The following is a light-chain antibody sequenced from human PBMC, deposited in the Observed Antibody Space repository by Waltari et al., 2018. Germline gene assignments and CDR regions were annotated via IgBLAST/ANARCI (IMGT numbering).Light chain of an antibody. CDR3: CSYAGNYIWV. V-gene: IGLV2-23*02. Sequence: QSALPQPAPVSGSPGQSVTIPCPGASRDMGGYDIFSWYQQHPGNAPKLIICDVSKRPSGVSDRFSGSKSGDTASLTISGLQFEDEADYYCCSYAGNYIWVFGGGTRLTVL. CDR1: SRDMGGYDI. CDR2: DVS. J-gene: IGLJ3*02.